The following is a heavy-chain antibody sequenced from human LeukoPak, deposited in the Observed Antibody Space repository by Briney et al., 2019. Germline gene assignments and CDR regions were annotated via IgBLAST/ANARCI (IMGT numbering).Heavy chain of an antibody. CDR1: GFTFSNYA. D-gene: IGHD6-25*01. Sequence: PGGSLRLSCVGSGFTFSNYAMSWVRHAPGKGPEWVSGISNSGHSTYNAVSVKGRFTSTRDNSKNTLYLQMNSLRVEDTAVYYCAKDWRNGYSSDWYSEGYFPHWGQGTLVTVSS. V-gene: IGHV3-23*01. J-gene: IGHJ1*01. CDR2: ISNSGHST. CDR3: AKDWRNGYSSDWYSEGYFPH.